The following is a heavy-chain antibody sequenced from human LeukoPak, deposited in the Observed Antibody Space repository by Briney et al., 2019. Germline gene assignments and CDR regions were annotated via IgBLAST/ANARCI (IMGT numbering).Heavy chain of an antibody. V-gene: IGHV3-23*01. CDR1: GFTFSRYG. J-gene: IGHJ4*02. CDR3: AKLNYDSSSSYSNYFDY. Sequence: GGSLRLSCAAPGFTFSRYGISWVRQAPGKGLDWVSVISGSGDITYYADSVKGRFTISRDNSKNTLYLQMNSLRAEDTAVYYCAKLNYDSSSSYSNYFDYWGQGTLVTVSS. CDR2: ISGSGDIT. D-gene: IGHD3-22*01.